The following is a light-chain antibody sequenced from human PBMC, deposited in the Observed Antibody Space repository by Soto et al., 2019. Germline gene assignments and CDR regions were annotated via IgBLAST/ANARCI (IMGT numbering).Light chain of an antibody. V-gene: IGKV3-11*01. Sequence: EIVLTQSPATLSLSPGERATLSCRASQSVNSDLAWYQQKPGQAPRLLIYDASDRATGIPARFSGSGSGTDFTLPISSLEPEDFGVYYCQQRSYWPPYTFGQGTKLEIK. J-gene: IGKJ2*01. CDR1: QSVNSD. CDR2: DAS. CDR3: QQRSYWPPYT.